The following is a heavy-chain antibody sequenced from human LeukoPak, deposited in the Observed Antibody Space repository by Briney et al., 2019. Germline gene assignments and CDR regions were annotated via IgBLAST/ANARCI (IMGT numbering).Heavy chain of an antibody. CDR1: GDSITNSSYD. D-gene: IGHD3-10*01. CDR3: ARHVAYGSGTYYTYYYYYYMDV. Sequence: SETLSPTCTVSGDSITNSSYDWGWIRQPPGKGLEWIGTLDNSGSAYYKPSLKSRVTISVDTSKNHFSLRLSSVTAADTAVYYCARHVAYGSGTYYTYYYYYYMDVWGRGTTVTISS. CDR2: LDNSGSA. J-gene: IGHJ6*03. V-gene: IGHV4-39*01.